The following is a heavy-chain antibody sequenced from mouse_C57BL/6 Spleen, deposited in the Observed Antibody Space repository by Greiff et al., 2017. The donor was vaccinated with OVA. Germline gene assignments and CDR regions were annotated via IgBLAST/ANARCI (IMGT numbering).Heavy chain of an antibody. D-gene: IGHD4-1*01. V-gene: IGHV1-69*01. CDR1: GYTFTSYW. CDR3: ATGKDAMDY. J-gene: IGHJ4*01. CDR2: IDPSDSYT. Sequence: QVQLQQPGAELVMPGASVKLSCKASGYTFTSYWMHWVKQRPGQGLEWIGEIDPSDSYTNYNQKFKGKSTLTVDKSSSTAYMQLSSLTSEDTAVYYCATGKDAMDYWGQGTSVT.